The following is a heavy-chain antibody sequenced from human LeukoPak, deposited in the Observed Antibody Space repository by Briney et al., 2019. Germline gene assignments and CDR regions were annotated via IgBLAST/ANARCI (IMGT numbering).Heavy chain of an antibody. CDR1: GFTFSSYA. D-gene: IGHD6-6*01. CDR2: ISYDGSNK. Sequence: GGSLRLSCAASGFTFSSYAMHWVRQAPGKGLEWVAVISYDGSNKYYADSVKGRFTISRDNSKNTLYLQMNSLRAEDTAVYYCARVTGSSSPDDYWGRGTLVTVSS. V-gene: IGHV3-30-3*01. J-gene: IGHJ4*02. CDR3: ARVTGSSSPDDY.